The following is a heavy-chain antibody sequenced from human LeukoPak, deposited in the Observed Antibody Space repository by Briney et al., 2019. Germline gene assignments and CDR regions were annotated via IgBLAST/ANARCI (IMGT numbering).Heavy chain of an antibody. D-gene: IGHD2-15*01. Sequence: LSLTCTVSGGSISSYYWSWVRQAPGKGLEWVAIISSDGNNKYCVDSVKGRFTISRDNSKNTLYLQMNSLRTEDTAVYYCAKAGCSGGSCYVYFDYWGQGTLVTVSS. CDR1: GGSISSYY. V-gene: IGHV3-30*18. J-gene: IGHJ4*02. CDR3: AKAGCSGGSCYVYFDY. CDR2: ISSDGNNK.